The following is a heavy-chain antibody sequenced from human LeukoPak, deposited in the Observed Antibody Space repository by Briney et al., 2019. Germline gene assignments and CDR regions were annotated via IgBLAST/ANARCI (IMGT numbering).Heavy chain of an antibody. D-gene: IGHD3-22*01. CDR1: GGSINSYC. CDR3: ASTTYDYDTSGHYFLDY. J-gene: IGHJ4*02. Sequence: SETLSLTCTVSGGSINSYCWSWIRQPAGKGLEWIGRIYTSGTTNYNPSLKSRVTMSVDTSKNHFSLQLRSVTAADTAVYYWASTTYDYDTSGHYFLDYWGQGSLVTVSS. V-gene: IGHV4-4*07. CDR2: IYTSGTT.